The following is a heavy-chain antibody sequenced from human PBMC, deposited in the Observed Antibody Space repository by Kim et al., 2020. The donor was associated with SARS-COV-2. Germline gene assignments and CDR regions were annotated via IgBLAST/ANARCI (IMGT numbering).Heavy chain of an antibody. V-gene: IGHV3-21*01. CDR1: GFTFSSYS. CDR2: ISSSSSYI. CDR3: ASLLLWFGDDMDYYGMDV. D-gene: IGHD3-10*01. J-gene: IGHJ6*02. Sequence: GGSLRLSCAASGFTFSSYSMNWVRQAPGKGLEWVSSISSSSSYIYYADSVKGRFTISRDNAKNSLYLQMNSLRAEDTAVYYCASLLLWFGDDMDYYGMDVWGQGTTVTVSS.